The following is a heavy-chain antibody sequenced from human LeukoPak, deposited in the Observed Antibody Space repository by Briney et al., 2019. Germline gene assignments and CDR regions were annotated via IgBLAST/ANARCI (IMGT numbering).Heavy chain of an antibody. CDR2: IDYRGRT. Sequence: SETLSLTCSVSGDSISSSNFHWGWVRPSPGKGLEWIGTIDYRGRTFYNPSLNNRVTISADTSRNQLSLKLSSVTATDTAIYYCVRRVNTYGGWFDRWGQGALVTVSS. D-gene: IGHD5-18*01. J-gene: IGHJ5*02. CDR1: GDSISSSNFH. CDR3: VRRVNTYGGWFDR. V-gene: IGHV4-39*01.